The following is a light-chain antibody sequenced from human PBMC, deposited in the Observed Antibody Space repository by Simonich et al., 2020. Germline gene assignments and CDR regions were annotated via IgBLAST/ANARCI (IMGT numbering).Light chain of an antibody. Sequence: DIVMTQSPDSLAVSLGERATINCKSSQSVLYSSNNKNYLAWYQQKPGYPPKLLIYWSSTRESVVPDRFSGSGSGTDFTLTISSLQAEDVAVYYCQQYYSTPYTFGQGTKLEIK. CDR1: QSVLYSSNNKNY. V-gene: IGKV4-1*01. CDR2: WSS. CDR3: QQYYSTPYT. J-gene: IGKJ2*01.